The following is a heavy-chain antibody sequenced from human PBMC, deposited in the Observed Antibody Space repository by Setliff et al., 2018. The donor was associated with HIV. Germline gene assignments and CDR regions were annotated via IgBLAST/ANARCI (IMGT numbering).Heavy chain of an antibody. CDR1: GFTFSSYS. CDR3: VRDGFVGKGGFDY. J-gene: IGHJ4*02. CDR2: ISSSSSYI. V-gene: IGHV3-21*01. Sequence: SLRLSCAASGFTFSSYSMNWVRQAPGKGLEWVSSISSSSSYIYYADSVKGRFTISRDNAKNSLYLQMNSLRAEDTAVYYCVRDGFVGKGGFDYWGQGTLVTVSS. D-gene: IGHD7-27*01.